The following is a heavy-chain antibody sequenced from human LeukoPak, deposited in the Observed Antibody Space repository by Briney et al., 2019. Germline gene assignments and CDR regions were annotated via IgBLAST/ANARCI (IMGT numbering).Heavy chain of an antibody. CDR3: ARAWGTTVTTFFDY. J-gene: IGHJ4*02. D-gene: IGHD4-17*01. V-gene: IGHV1-2*02. CDR1: GYIFTGYY. Sequence: ASVKVSCKPSGYIFTGYYMHWVRQAPGQGVEWMGWINPNSRVTNYAQKFQGRVTMTRDTSISTAYMELSRLRSDDTAVYYCARAWGTTVTTFFDYWGQGTRVTVSS. CDR2: INPNSRVT.